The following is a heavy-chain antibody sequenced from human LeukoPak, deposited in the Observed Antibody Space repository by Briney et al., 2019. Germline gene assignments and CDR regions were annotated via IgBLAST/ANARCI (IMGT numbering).Heavy chain of an antibody. CDR3: ARGRWELQGRVGYYYYMDV. Sequence: SETLSLTCGVSGGSIDVNNWWSWVRQPPGKGLEWLGDIYQNGSTKYNPSLKSRVTISSDRSKNHFSLRLDSVTAADTAVYYCARGRWELQGRVGYYYYMDVWGKGTTVTVSS. CDR2: IYQNGST. CDR1: GGSIDVNNW. V-gene: IGHV4-4*02. D-gene: IGHD1-26*01. J-gene: IGHJ6*03.